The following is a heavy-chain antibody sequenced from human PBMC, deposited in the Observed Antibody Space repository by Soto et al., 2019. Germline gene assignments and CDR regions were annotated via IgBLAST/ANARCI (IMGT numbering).Heavy chain of an antibody. CDR2: INPNSGGT. D-gene: IGHD3-3*01. V-gene: IGHV1-2*02. J-gene: IGHJ5*02. CDR3: ARFVEWSEASCFDP. Sequence: QVQLVQSGAEVKKPGASVKVSCKASGYTFTGYYMPWVRQAPGQGLEWMGWINPNSGGTNYAQKFQGRVTMTRDTSISTAYMELSRLRSDDTDVYYCARFVEWSEASCFDPWGQGTLVTVSS. CDR1: GYTFTGYY.